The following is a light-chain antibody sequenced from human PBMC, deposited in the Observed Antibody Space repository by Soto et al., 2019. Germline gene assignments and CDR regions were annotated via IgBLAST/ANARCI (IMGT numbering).Light chain of an antibody. V-gene: IGKV1-12*01. CDR2: SAS. CDR1: QDISTW. Sequence: DIQMTQSPSSVSASIGDRVTMTCRASQDISTWLAWYQHQPGKAPKLLIYSASTLQSGVPSRFSGSGSGTDFTLTISSLQPEDFATYYCQQANSFPRTFGPGTKVGIK. J-gene: IGKJ3*01. CDR3: QQANSFPRT.